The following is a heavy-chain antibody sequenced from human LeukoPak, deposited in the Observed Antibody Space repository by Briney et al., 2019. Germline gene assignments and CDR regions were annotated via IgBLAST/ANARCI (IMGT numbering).Heavy chain of an antibody. CDR2: IIPIFGTA. V-gene: IGHV1-69*06. CDR1: GGTFSSYA. D-gene: IGHD4-17*01. CDR3: ARDPGKDYGDYYFDY. J-gene: IGHJ4*02. Sequence: SVKVSCKASGGTFSSYAISWVRQAPGQGLEWRGGIIPIFGTANYAQKFQGRVTITADKSTSTAYMELSSLRSEDTAVYYCARDPGKDYGDYYFDYWGQGTLVTVSS.